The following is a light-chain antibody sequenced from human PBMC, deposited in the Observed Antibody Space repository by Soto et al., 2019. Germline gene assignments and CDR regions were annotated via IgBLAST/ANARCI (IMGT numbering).Light chain of an antibody. CDR3: QQYGSSPIT. J-gene: IGKJ5*01. V-gene: IGKV3-20*01. CDR1: QSITSSY. Sequence: EIVLTQSPGTLSLSPGERATLSCRASQSITSSYLAWYQQKPGQAPRLLIYGSSSRATGIPDRFSGSGSGTDFTLTSSRLEPEDFAVYYCQQYGSSPITFGQGTRLEIK. CDR2: GSS.